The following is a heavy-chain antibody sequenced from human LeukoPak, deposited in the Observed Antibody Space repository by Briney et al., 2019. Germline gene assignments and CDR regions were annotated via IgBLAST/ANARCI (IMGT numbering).Heavy chain of an antibody. V-gene: IGHV3-20*04. D-gene: IGHD3-22*01. Sequence: GGSLRLSCAASGFTFDDYGMSWVRQAPGKGLECVSGINWNGGSTGYADSVKGRFTISRDNAKNSLYLQMNSLRAEDTALYYCARDMYYYDSSGYYPDYWGQGTLVTVSS. CDR2: INWNGGST. CDR3: ARDMYYYDSSGYYPDY. CDR1: GFTFDDYG. J-gene: IGHJ4*02.